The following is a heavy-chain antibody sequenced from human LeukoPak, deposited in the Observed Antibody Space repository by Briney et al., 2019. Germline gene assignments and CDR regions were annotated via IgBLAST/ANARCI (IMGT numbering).Heavy chain of an antibody. J-gene: IGHJ5*02. CDR2: INHSGST. CDR3: ARDRVAGHNWFDP. V-gene: IGHV4-34*01. CDR1: GGSFSGYY. D-gene: IGHD6-19*01. Sequence: SETLSLTCAVYGGSFSGYYWSWIRRPPGKGLEWIGEINHSGSTNYNPSLKSRVTISVDTSKNQFSLKLSSVTVADTAVYYCARDRVAGHNWFDPWGQGTLVTVSS.